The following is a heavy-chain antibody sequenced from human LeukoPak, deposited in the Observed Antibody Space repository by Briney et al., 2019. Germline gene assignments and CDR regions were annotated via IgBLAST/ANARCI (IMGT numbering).Heavy chain of an antibody. CDR1: GFTFSDHY. CDR3: VRLSRGAMNYHMDV. J-gene: IGHJ6*03. V-gene: IGHV3-72*01. Sequence: GGSLRLSCAASGFTFSDHYMDWVRQAPGKGLEWVGRSRNKANRYTTTHGESVRGRFTISRDDSENSLYLQLNSLKTEDTGVYYCVRLSRGAMNYHMDVWGKGTTVTISS. D-gene: IGHD3-10*01. CDR2: SRNKANRYTT.